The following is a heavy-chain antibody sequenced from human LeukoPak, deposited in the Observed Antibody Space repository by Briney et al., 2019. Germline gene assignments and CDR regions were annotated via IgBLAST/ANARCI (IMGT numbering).Heavy chain of an antibody. V-gene: IGHV4-59*01. CDR3: ARVQNYDFWSGPYYFDY. CDR1: GGSISSYY. J-gene: IGHJ4*02. CDR2: IYYSGST. Sequence: RPSETLSLTCTVSGGSISSYYWSWIRQPPGKGLEWIGYIYYSGSTNYNPSLKSRVTISVDTSKNQFSLKLSSVTAADTAVYYCARVQNYDFWSGPYYFDYWAREPWSPSPQ. D-gene: IGHD3-3*01.